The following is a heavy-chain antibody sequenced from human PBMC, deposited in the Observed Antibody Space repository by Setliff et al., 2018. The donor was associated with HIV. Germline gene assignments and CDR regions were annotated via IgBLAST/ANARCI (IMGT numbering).Heavy chain of an antibody. D-gene: IGHD3-10*01. V-gene: IGHV4-59*01. CDR2: IYTSGST. CDR1: GGSISRYY. CDR3: TSGTFHNGLDCFDF. Sequence: PSETLSLTCTVSGGSISRYYWSWIRQPPGKGLEWIGYIYTSGSTNYHPSLKSRVTISVDTSKNQFSLKLSSVTAADTAIYYYTSGTFHNGLDCFDFWGKGTMVTVSS. J-gene: IGHJ3*01.